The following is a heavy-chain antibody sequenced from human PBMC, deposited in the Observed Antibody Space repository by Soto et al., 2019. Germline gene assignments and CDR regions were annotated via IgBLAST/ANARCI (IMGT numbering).Heavy chain of an antibody. D-gene: IGHD3-10*01. Sequence: PGGSLRLSCAASGFTFSSYWMSWVRQAPGKGLEWVSAISGSGGSTYYADSVKGRFTISRDNSKNTLYLQMNSLRAEDTAVYYCAKDEVNGSGAPGAFDIWGQGTMVTVSS. CDR1: GFTFSSYW. CDR3: AKDEVNGSGAPGAFDI. CDR2: ISGSGGST. J-gene: IGHJ3*02. V-gene: IGHV3-23*01.